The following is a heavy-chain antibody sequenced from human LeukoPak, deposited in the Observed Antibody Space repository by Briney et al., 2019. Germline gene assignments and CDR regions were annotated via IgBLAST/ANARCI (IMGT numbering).Heavy chain of an antibody. CDR2: ISAYNGNT. CDR1: GYTFTSYG. CDR3: AREVYYYDSSGQYYFDY. Sequence: ASVKVSCKASGYTFTSYGISWVRQAPGQGLVWMGWISAYNGNTNYAQKLQGRVTMTTDTSTSTAYMELRSLRSDDTAVYYCAREVYYYDSSGQYYFDYWGQGTLVTVSS. D-gene: IGHD3-22*01. V-gene: IGHV1-18*01. J-gene: IGHJ4*02.